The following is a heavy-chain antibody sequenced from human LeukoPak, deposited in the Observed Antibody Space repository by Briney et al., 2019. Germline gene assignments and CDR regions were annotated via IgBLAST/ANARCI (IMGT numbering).Heavy chain of an antibody. CDR2: ISWDGGST. CDR3: ARAEAVRGVKDKNAFDI. CDR1: GFTFDDYA. V-gene: IGHV3-43D*03. Sequence: PGGSLRLSCAASGFTFDDYAMHWVRQAPGKGLEWVSLISWDGGSTYYADSVKGRFTISRDNSKNSLYLQMNSLRAEDTAVYYCARAEAVRGVKDKNAFDIWGQGTMVTVSS. D-gene: IGHD3-10*01. J-gene: IGHJ3*02.